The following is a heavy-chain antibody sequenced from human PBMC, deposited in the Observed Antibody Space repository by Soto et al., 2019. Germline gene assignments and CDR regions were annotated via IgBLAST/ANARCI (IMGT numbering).Heavy chain of an antibody. CDR2: IRTEGSST. D-gene: IGHD2-8*02. CDR3: ALLWGIVPAQGGVRSEAGFDC. J-gene: IGHJ3*01. V-gene: IGHV3-74*01. CDR1: GFTFSSYW. Sequence: ELQLVQSGGGLVQPGGSLRLSCAASGFTFSSYWMHWVRQAPGKGLVWVARIRTEGSSTAYGDSVRGRFTISRDKAKNTVYLQMNSLRAEATAVYYRALLWGIVPAQGGVRSEAGFDCWGQGPMVTVSS.